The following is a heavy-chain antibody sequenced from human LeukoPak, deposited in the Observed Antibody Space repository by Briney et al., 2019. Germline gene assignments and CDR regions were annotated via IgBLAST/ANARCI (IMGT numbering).Heavy chain of an antibody. Sequence: ASVKVSCKASEYTFTGYYMHWVRQAPGQGLEWMGRIDPNTGGTNYAQKFQGRVTMTRDTSISTVYIELNRLRSDDTALYYCARAGYSSGWWDFDFWGQGTLVTASS. V-gene: IGHV1-2*06. CDR2: IDPNTGGT. D-gene: IGHD6-13*01. J-gene: IGHJ4*02. CDR3: ARAGYSSGWWDFDF. CDR1: EYTFTGYY.